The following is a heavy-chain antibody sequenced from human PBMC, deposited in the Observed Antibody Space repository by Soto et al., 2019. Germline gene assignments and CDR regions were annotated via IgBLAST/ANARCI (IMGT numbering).Heavy chain of an antibody. V-gene: IGHV3-15*07. CDR2: IKSKTDGGTT. CDR1: GFTFSNAW. J-gene: IGHJ3*01. CDR3: TTLKELWFGEPVH. Sequence: GGSLRLSCAASGFTFSNAWMNWVRQAPGKGLEWVGRIKSKTDGGTTDYAAPGKGRFTISRDDSKNTLYLQMNSLKTGDTAVYYCTTLKELWFGEPVHWGQGTMVTVSS. D-gene: IGHD3-10*01.